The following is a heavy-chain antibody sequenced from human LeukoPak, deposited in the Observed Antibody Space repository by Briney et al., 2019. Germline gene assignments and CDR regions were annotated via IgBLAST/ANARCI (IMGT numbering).Heavy chain of an antibody. CDR3: ARRIGYCSGGSCYSEAWFDP. V-gene: IGHV4-38-2*02. D-gene: IGHD2-15*01. Sequence: PSETLSLTCTVSGYSISSGYYWGWIRQPPGKGLEWIGSIYHSGSTYYNPSLKSRVTISVDTSKNQFSLKLSSVTAADTAVYYCARRIGYCSGGSCYSEAWFDPWGQGTLVTVSS. CDR2: IYHSGST. J-gene: IGHJ5*02. CDR1: GYSISSGYY.